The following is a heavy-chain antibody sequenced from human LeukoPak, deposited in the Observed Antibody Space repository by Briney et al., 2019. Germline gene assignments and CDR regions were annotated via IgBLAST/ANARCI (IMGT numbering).Heavy chain of an antibody. CDR3: ARELYDFWSGYWHNWFDP. Sequence: PSETLSLTCTVSGGSISSGSYYWSLIRQPAGKGLEWIGRIYTSGSTNYNPSLKRRVTISVDTSKNQFSLKLSSVTAAPTAVYYCARELYDFWSGYWHNWFDPWGQGTLVTVSS. J-gene: IGHJ5*02. CDR2: IYTSGST. V-gene: IGHV4-61*02. D-gene: IGHD3-3*01. CDR1: GGSISSGSYY.